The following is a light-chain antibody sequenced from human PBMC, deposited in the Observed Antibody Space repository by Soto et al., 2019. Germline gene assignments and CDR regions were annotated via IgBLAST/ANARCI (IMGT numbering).Light chain of an antibody. CDR2: GAS. Sequence: EIVMTQSPATLSVSPGERATLSCRASQSVSSNLAWYQQKPGQAPRLLIYGASARATGIPARFSGSGSGTEFTLTISSLQYEDFEVYSCQQCNNWPWTLGQGTKVDIK. V-gene: IGKV3-15*01. J-gene: IGKJ1*01. CDR3: QQCNNWPWT. CDR1: QSVSSN.